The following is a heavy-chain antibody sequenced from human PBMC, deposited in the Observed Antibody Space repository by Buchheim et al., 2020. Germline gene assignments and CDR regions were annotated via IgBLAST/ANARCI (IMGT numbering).Heavy chain of an antibody. Sequence: QVQLQESGPGLVKPSQTLSLTCIVPGGSISRGGNYWSWTRQHPGKGLEWIGYIYYSGSTYYNPSLKSRVTISEDKSKNQFSLKLVSVTAADTAVYYCARGGSSGWYYFDYWGQGTL. CDR1: GGSISRGGNY. V-gene: IGHV4-31*03. D-gene: IGHD6-19*01. J-gene: IGHJ4*02. CDR2: IYYSGST. CDR3: ARGGSSGWYYFDY.